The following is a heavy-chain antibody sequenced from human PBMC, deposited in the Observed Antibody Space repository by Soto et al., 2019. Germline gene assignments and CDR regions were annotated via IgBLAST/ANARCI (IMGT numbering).Heavy chain of an antibody. CDR2: ISYDGDNK. Sequence: QVQVVESGGGVVQPGRSLRLSCAASGFTFSIYGMHWVRQAPGKGLEWVAVISYDGDNKYYADSVKGRFTISRDNSKNTLYLQMNSLRAEDTAVYYCAKDHLETTVTTPSYWGQGTLVTVSS. CDR1: GFTFSIYG. J-gene: IGHJ4*02. D-gene: IGHD4-17*01. CDR3: AKDHLETTVTTPSY. V-gene: IGHV3-30*18.